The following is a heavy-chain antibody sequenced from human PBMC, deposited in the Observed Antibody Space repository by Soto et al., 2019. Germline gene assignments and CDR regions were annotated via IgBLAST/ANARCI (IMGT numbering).Heavy chain of an antibody. J-gene: IGHJ4*02. Sequence: ASVKVSCKASGYTFTGYYMHWVRQAPGQGLEWMGWINPNSGGTNYAQKFQGWVTMTRDTSISTAYMELSRLRSDDTAVYYCARDAEYSSSWYDYWGQGTLVTVSS. V-gene: IGHV1-2*04. D-gene: IGHD6-13*01. CDR2: INPNSGGT. CDR1: GYTFTGYY. CDR3: ARDAEYSSSWYDY.